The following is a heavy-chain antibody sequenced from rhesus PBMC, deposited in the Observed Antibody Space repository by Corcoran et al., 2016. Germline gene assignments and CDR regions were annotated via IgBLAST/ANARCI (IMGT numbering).Heavy chain of an antibody. J-gene: IGHJ4*01. CDR1: GGPISSNF. CDR3: TLSFGTGWSPR. V-gene: IGHV4-173*01. D-gene: IGHD6S26*01. Sequence: QMQLQESGPGLVKPSATLSLTCAVSGGPISSNFWTWIRQPPGKGLEWMGRVSGSGGSTDYNPSLKSRVTISTDTSKNQFSLKLSSVIAADTAVYYCTLSFGTGWSPRWGQGVLVTVSS. CDR2: VSGSGGST.